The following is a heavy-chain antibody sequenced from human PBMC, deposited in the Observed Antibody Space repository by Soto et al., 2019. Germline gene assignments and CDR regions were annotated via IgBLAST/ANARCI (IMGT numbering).Heavy chain of an antibody. CDR2: IYYSGST. D-gene: IGHD4-17*01. V-gene: IGHV4-31*03. CDR3: ARAPTTVTQYYYYYGMDV. J-gene: IGHJ6*02. CDR1: GGSISSGCYY. Sequence: SETLSLTCTVSGGSISSGCYYWSWIRQHPGKGLEWIGYIYYSGSTYYNPSLKSRVTISVDTSKNQFSLKLSSVTAADTAVYYCARAPTTVTQYYYYYGMDVWGQGTTVTVSS.